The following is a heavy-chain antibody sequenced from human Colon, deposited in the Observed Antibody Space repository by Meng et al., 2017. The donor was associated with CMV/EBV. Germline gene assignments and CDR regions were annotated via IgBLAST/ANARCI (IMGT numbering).Heavy chain of an antibody. CDR3: ASSFGGYYYYYGMDV. Sequence: GESLKISCQVSGNRFSNYMSWVRQAPGKGLEWVSVIYSGGSTYYADSVKGRFTISRDNSKNTLYLQMNSLRAEDTAVYYCASSFGGYYYYYGMDVWGQGTTVTVSS. CDR1: GNRFSNY. D-gene: IGHD4-23*01. J-gene: IGHJ6*02. CDR2: IYSGGST. V-gene: IGHV3-53*01.